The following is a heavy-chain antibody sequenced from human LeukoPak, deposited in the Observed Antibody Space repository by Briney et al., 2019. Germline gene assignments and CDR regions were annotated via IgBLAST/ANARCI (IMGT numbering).Heavy chain of an antibody. V-gene: IGHV1-46*01. CDR2: INPSGGST. CDR1: GYTFTSYY. D-gene: IGHD6-19*01. Sequence: ASVKVSCEASGYTFTSYYMHWVRQAPGEGLEWMGIINPSGGSTSYAQKFQGRVTITADESTSTAYMELSSLRSEDTAVYYCARVVAVAAYDAFDIWGQGTMVTVSS. CDR3: ARVVAVAAYDAFDI. J-gene: IGHJ3*02.